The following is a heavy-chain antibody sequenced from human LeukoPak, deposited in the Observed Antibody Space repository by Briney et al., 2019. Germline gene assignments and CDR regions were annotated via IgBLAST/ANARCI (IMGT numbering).Heavy chain of an antibody. J-gene: IGHJ2*01. CDR2: IRSKANSYAT. CDR3: TRHTDYGDYVRYFDL. Sequence: GGSLRLSCAASGFTFSGSAMHCVRQASGKGLEWVGRIRSKANSYATACAASVKGRFTISRDDSKNTAYLQMNSLKTEDTAVYYCTRHTDYGDYVRYFDLWGRGTLVTVSS. CDR1: GFTFSGSA. V-gene: IGHV3-73*01. D-gene: IGHD4-17*01.